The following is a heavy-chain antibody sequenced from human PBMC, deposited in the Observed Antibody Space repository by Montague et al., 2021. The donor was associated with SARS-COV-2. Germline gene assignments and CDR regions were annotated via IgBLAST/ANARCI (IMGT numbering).Heavy chain of an antibody. Sequence: CAISGDSVSSNSAAWKWIRQSPSRGLEWLGRTYYRSRWHNDYAESVKSRITINPDTSKNQFSLHLNSVTPEDTAVYYCARGWNYAFDIWSQGTMVTVSS. CDR2: TYYRSRWHN. V-gene: IGHV6-1*01. D-gene: IGHD1-7*01. CDR1: GDSVSSNSAA. CDR3: ARGWNYAFDI. J-gene: IGHJ3*02.